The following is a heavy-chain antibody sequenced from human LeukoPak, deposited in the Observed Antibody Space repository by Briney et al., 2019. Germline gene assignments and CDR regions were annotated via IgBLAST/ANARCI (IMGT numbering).Heavy chain of an antibody. CDR1: GFPLRRYA. Sequence: GGSLRLSCAASGFPLRRYAMSWVRQAPGKGLEWVSGISGSGASTYYADSVKGRFTISRDNSKNTLYLQMNSLRAEDTAVYYCAKASWAGVTTTYFAYWGQGTLVTVSS. D-gene: IGHD1-26*01. V-gene: IGHV3-23*01. J-gene: IGHJ4*02. CDR3: AKASWAGVTTTYFAY. CDR2: ISGSGAST.